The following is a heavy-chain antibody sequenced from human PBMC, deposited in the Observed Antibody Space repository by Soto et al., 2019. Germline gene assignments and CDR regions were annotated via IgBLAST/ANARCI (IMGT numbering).Heavy chain of an antibody. Sequence: EVQLVESGGGLVQRGGSLRLSCAASGLTFSSYSMNWVRQAPGKGLEWVSYISSSSSTIYYADSVKGRFTISRDNAKNSLYLQMNSLRAGDTAVYYCAFGGESRYYYYGMDVWGQGTTVTVSS. CDR1: GLTFSSYS. CDR3: AFGGESRYYYYGMDV. D-gene: IGHD3-10*01. V-gene: IGHV3-48*01. J-gene: IGHJ6*02. CDR2: ISSSSSTI.